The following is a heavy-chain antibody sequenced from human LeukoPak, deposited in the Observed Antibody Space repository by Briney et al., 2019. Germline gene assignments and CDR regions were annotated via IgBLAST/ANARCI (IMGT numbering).Heavy chain of an antibody. J-gene: IGHJ4*02. V-gene: IGHV3-23*01. CDR1: VFIFSNYP. CDR2: NSSRGGRQ. D-gene: IGHD3-16*02. Sequence: GGSLRLSCAASVFIFSNYPSSWVRQAPGRQLDGVSANSSRGGRQYNVGSVQDRSTIPRHKSKNTLYLPMSSLRAEDTAVNSCAKPTAGEGFILYYFDYWGQGTLVTASS. CDR3: AKPTAGEGFILYYFDY.